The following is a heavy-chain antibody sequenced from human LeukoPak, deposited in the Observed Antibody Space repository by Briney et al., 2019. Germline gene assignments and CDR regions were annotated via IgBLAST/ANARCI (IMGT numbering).Heavy chain of an antibody. CDR3: AKGKINHNGAFDA. D-gene: IGHD1-20*01. J-gene: IGHJ3*01. V-gene: IGHV3-23*05. Sequence: GGSLRLSCVGSGFSFGSYPMSWVRQAPGKGPEWVSSINNFVQNTYYADSVKGRFTISRDNSEKSLFLQMSSLRVEDAAVYYCAKGKINHNGAFDAWGQGTRVTVSS. CDR1: GFSFGSYP. CDR2: INNFVQNT.